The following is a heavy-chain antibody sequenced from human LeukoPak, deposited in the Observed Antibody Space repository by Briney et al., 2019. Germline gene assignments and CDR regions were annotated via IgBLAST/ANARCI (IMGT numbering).Heavy chain of an antibody. CDR1: GGTISNHA. V-gene: IGHV1-69*05. Sequence: SVKVSCKVSGGTISNHAISWLRQAPGQGFEWLGGIIPGVGTPSYSQKSQGRVTVITDESTNTAYMEMRGLTSEDTAVYYCASRSASGTGVVWWPLDFWGQGTLVTVSS. J-gene: IGHJ4*02. CDR2: IIPGVGTP. CDR3: ASRSASGTGVVWWPLDF. D-gene: IGHD2-21*01.